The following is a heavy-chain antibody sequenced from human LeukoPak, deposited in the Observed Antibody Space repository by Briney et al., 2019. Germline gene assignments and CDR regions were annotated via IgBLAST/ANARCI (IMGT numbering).Heavy chain of an antibody. V-gene: IGHV4-61*02. CDR1: GGSIKTGGYS. CDR2: VYISGNT. D-gene: IGHD6-19*01. J-gene: IGHJ3*02. CDR3: TRGWSSAGVFDS. Sequence: PSETLSLTCTVSGGSIKTGGYSWTWIRQPAGKGLEWIGRVYISGNTDQNPSHKSRVTVSMDSSKNQFSLEMKSVTAADTAVYYCTRGWSSAGVFDSWGQGTVVTVSS.